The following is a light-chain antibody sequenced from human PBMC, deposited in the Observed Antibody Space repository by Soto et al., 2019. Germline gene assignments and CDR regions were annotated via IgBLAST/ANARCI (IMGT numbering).Light chain of an antibody. CDR2: GAS. Sequence: EIVLTQSPATLSLSPGERATLSCRASQSVSTYLAWYQQKPGQAPRLLIYGASSRATGVPDRFSGSGSGTDFTLTISRLEPDDFAVYYCQQYGSSGTFGQGTKVDIK. J-gene: IGKJ1*01. CDR1: QSVSTY. V-gene: IGKV3-20*01. CDR3: QQYGSSGT.